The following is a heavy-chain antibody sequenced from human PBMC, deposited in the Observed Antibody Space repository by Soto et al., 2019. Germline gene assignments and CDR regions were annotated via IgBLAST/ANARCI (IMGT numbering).Heavy chain of an antibody. V-gene: IGHV3-43*01. CDR2: ISWDGGST. Sequence: GGSLRLSCAASGFTFDDYTMHWVRQAPGKGLEWVSLISWDGGSTYYADSVKGRFTISRDNRKNSLYLQMNSLRTEDTAVYYCAKDSASGDPTRYSYGMDVWGQAPTVTVSS. J-gene: IGHJ6*02. D-gene: IGHD6-19*01. CDR3: AKDSASGDPTRYSYGMDV. CDR1: GFTFDDYT.